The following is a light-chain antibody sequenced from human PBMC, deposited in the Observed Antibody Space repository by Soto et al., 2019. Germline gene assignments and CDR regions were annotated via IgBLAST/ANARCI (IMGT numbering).Light chain of an antibody. CDR2: AAS. J-gene: IGKJ4*01. CDR3: QQTYKIPLT. Sequence: DIQMTQSPSSLSASVGDRVTITCRASQTISNYVNWYQQELGEAPKLLIHAASSLQGGVPSRFSGSGSGTDVTLTISSLQPEDFATYYCQQTYKIPLTFGGGTKVE. CDR1: QTISNY. V-gene: IGKV1-39*01.